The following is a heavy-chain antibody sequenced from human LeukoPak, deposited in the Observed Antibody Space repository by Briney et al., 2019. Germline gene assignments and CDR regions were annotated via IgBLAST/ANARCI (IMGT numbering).Heavy chain of an antibody. V-gene: IGHV4-38-2*01. CDR2: IYHSGST. J-gene: IGHJ5*02. D-gene: IGHD3-3*01. Sequence: SETLSLTCAVSGYSISSGYYWGWIRQPPGKGLEWIGSIYHSGSTYYNPSLKSRVTISVDTSKNQFSLRLSSVTAADTAVYYCARRDTYYDFWSGYHNWFDPWGQGTLVTVFS. CDR1: GYSISSGYY. CDR3: ARRDTYYDFWSGYHNWFDP.